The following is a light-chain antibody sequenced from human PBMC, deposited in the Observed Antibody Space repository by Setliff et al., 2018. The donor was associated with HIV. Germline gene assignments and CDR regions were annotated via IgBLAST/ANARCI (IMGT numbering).Light chain of an antibody. CDR1: KLGDKY. J-gene: IGLJ1*01. CDR2: QDI. Sequence: SYELTQPPSVSVSPGQTASITCSGDKLGDKYACWYQQKPGQSPVLVIYQDIKRPSGIPERFSGSNSGNTATLTISWTQAMDEADYYCQAWNSSIYVFGTGTKVTVL. CDR3: QAWNSSIYV. V-gene: IGLV3-1*01.